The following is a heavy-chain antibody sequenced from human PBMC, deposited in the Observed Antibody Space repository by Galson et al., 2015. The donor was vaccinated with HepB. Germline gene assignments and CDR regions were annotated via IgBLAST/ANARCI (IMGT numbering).Heavy chain of an antibody. CDR2: ISYDGANK. V-gene: IGHV3-30*19. CDR3: ARGGGDEQLDH. J-gene: IGHJ4*02. Sequence: SLRLSCAASGFSFSHYPMHWVRQAPGKGLEWVTFISYDGANKTYADSVKGRFTISRDDSKNTLYLQMNALRADDSAVYFCARGGGDEQLDHWGQGTLVTVSS. D-gene: IGHD3-16*01. CDR1: GFSFSHYP.